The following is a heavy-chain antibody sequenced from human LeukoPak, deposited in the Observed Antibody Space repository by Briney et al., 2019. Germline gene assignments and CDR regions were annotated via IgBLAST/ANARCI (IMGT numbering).Heavy chain of an antibody. CDR2: ISSSGSTI. Sequence: GGSLGLSCAASGFTFSSYEMNWVRQAPGKGLEWVSYISSSGSTIYYADSVKGRFTISRDNAKNSLYLQMNSLRAEDTAVYYCARGSTPYNYGSGPYYFDYWGQGTLVTVSS. V-gene: IGHV3-48*03. CDR3: ARGSTPYNYGSGPYYFDY. D-gene: IGHD3-10*01. CDR1: GFTFSSYE. J-gene: IGHJ4*02.